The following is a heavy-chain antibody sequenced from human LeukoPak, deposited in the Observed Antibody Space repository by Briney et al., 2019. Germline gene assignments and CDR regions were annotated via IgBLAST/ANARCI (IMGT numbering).Heavy chain of an antibody. CDR3: AKSFGMTAEDAFDI. D-gene: IGHD3-16*01. Sequence: GESLKISCKGSGYMFTCYWICGVRQLAGEGRELMGIIYSDDSDTTYTPSFQGQVTISGDKSISTPYLQWRSLTASDPAIYYCAKSFGMTAEDAFDIWGQGTMVTVSS. V-gene: IGHV5-51*01. CDR2: IYSDDSDT. J-gene: IGHJ3*02. CDR1: GYMFTCYW.